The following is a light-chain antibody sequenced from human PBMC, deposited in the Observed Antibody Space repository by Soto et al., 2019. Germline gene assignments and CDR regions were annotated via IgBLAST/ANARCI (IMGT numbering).Light chain of an antibody. Sequence: DIQMTQSPSSLSASVGDRVTITCRASESISRQLNWYQQKPGKAPKLLIYAASSLQNGVPSRFSFSGSGTDFTLTSSNLQPEDFATYYWQQSYSTLSITFGQGTRLEIK. CDR1: ESISRQ. CDR3: QQSYSTLSIT. V-gene: IGKV1-39*01. J-gene: IGKJ5*01. CDR2: AAS.